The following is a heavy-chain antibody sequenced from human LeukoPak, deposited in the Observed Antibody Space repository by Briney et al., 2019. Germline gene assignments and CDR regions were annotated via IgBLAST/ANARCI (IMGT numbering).Heavy chain of an antibody. V-gene: IGHV3-7*01. D-gene: IGHD3-10*01. Sequence: GGSLRLSCAASGFTFSSYAMNWVRQAPGKGLEWVANIKQDGSEKYYVDSVKGRFTISRDNAKNSLYLQMNSLRAEDTAVYYCARGFLWFGELPDDYWGQGTLVTVSS. CDR2: IKQDGSEK. CDR3: ARGFLWFGELPDDY. CDR1: GFTFSSYA. J-gene: IGHJ4*02.